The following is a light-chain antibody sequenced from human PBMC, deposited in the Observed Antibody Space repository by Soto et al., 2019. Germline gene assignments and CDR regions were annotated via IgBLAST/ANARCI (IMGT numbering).Light chain of an antibody. CDR2: EAS. V-gene: IGKV3-11*01. J-gene: IGKJ5*01. CDR3: QQRSNWPPSIT. CDR1: QSVSSH. Sequence: EIVLTQSPATLSLSPGERATLACRASQSVSSHLAWYQQKPGQAPRLLVYEASNKATGVPARFSASGSGTDFTLTISSLEPEDFAVYYCQQRSNWPPSITFGQGTRLEI.